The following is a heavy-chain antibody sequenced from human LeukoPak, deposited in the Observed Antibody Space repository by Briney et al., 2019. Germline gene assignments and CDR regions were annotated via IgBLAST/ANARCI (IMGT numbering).Heavy chain of an antibody. V-gene: IGHV3-7*01. Sequence: GGSLRLSCAASGLTFSSYWMCWVRQAPGKGLEWVANMNEDGSEKYYLNSVKGRFTISRDNAKNSVYLQMNSLKAEDTAVYYCARGELGDCSGGSCYFDYWGQGTLVTVSS. D-gene: IGHD2-15*01. CDR3: ARGELGDCSGGSCYFDY. CDR2: MNEDGSEK. CDR1: GLTFSSYW. J-gene: IGHJ4*02.